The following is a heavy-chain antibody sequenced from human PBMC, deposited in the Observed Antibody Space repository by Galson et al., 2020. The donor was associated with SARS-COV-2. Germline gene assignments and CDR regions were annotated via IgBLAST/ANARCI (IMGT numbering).Heavy chain of an antibody. CDR1: GYSYTSYW. Sequence: KIGESLKISCKGSGYSYTSYWIGRVRQMPGKGLEWMGIIYPGDSDSRYSPSFQGQVTISVDKSISTAYLQWSSLKASDSAMYYCARQSGYMGRAAAVIGFDHWGLGTRVTVSS. CDR2: IYPGDSDS. V-gene: IGHV5-51*01. D-gene: IGHD6-13*01. J-gene: IGHJ4*02. CDR3: ARQSGYMGRAAAVIGFDH.